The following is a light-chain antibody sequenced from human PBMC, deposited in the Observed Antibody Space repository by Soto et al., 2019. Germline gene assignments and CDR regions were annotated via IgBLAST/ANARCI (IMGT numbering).Light chain of an antibody. V-gene: IGKV3-15*01. CDR2: GAS. CDR1: QSLTSN. CDR3: QQYNNWPRT. J-gene: IGKJ1*01. Sequence: EIVFPQSPATLSVSPGARATLSCRASQSLTSNLAWYQQKPGQAPRLLIYGASTRATGLPARFSGSGSGTEFTLTISSLQSEDFAVYYCQQYNNWPRTFGQGTKVDIK.